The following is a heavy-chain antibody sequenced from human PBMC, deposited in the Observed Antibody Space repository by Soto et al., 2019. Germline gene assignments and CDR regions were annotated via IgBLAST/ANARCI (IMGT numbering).Heavy chain of an antibody. CDR3: ARVRGYCSSTSCSSNWFDP. CDR1: GYTFTSYY. CDR2: INPSGGSA. J-gene: IGHJ5*02. V-gene: IGHV1-46*03. Sequence: ASVKVSCQASGYTFTSYYMHWVRQAPGQGLEWMGIINPSGGSASYAQKFQGRVTMTRDTSTSTVYMELSSLRSEDTAVYYCARVRGYCSSTSCSSNWFDPWGQGTLVTVSS. D-gene: IGHD2-2*01.